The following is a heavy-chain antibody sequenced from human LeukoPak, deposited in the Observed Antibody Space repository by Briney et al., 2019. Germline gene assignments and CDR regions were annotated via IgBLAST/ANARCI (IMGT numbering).Heavy chain of an antibody. CDR3: ARARIAAAKTLYNWFDP. CDR2: INHSGST. Sequence: SETLSLTCAVYGGSFSGYYWSWIRQPPGKGLESIGEINHSGSTNYNPSLKSRVTISVDTSKNQFSLKLSSVTAADTAVYYCARARIAAAKTLYNWFDPWGQGTPVTVSS. J-gene: IGHJ5*02. V-gene: IGHV4-34*01. CDR1: GGSFSGYY. D-gene: IGHD6-13*01.